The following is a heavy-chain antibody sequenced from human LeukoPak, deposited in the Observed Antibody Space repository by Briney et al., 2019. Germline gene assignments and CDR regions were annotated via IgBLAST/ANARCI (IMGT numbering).Heavy chain of an antibody. CDR2: IYSGGST. J-gene: IGHJ4*02. D-gene: IGHD2-2*01. CDR1: GFTVSSNY. V-gene: IGHV3-53*01. CDR3: ARFALWDCSSTSCPDY. Sequence: GGSLRLSCAASGFTVSSNYMSWVRQALGKGLEWVSVIYSGGSTYYADSVKGRFTISRDNSKNTLYLQMNSLRAEDTAVYYCARFALWDCSSTSCPDYWGQGTLVTVSS.